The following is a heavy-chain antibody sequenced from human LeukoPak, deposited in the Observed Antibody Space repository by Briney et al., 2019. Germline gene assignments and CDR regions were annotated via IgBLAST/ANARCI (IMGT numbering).Heavy chain of an antibody. D-gene: IGHD1-1*01. Sequence: GGSLRLSCAASGFTFSSYAMSWVRQAPGKGLEWVSSISTSSTYIYYADSLKGRFTVSRDDAKNSLYLQMNSLRVEDTAVYYCARDVAAGTLDYWGQGTLVTVSS. CDR2: ISTSSTYI. CDR1: GFTFSSYA. V-gene: IGHV3-21*01. J-gene: IGHJ4*02. CDR3: ARDVAAGTLDY.